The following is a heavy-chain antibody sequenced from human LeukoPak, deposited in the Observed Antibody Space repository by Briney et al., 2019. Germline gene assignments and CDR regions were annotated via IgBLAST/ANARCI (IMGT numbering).Heavy chain of an antibody. J-gene: IGHJ4*02. V-gene: IGHV1-8*01. D-gene: IGHD3-22*01. CDR3: ARAIKYYYDSSGYYAYYFDY. Sequence: GASVKVSCKASGYTFTSYDINWVRQATGQGLEWMGWMNPNSANTGYAQKFQGRVTMTRNTSVSTAYMELGSLRSEDTAVYYCARAIKYYYDSSGYYAYYFDYWGQGTLVTLSS. CDR1: GYTFTSYD. CDR2: MNPNSANT.